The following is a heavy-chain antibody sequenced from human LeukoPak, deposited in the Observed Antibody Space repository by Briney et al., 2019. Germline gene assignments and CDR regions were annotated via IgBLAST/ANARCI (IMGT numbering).Heavy chain of an antibody. Sequence: GGSLRLSCVASGFTFSGYVMGWVRQAPGKGLEWVSGISGSGVSAYYGDSVKGRFTTTRDNSKNTLYLQMNSLRAEDTAVYHCAKRRSGSSGWFPFDYWGQGTLVTVSS. CDR2: ISGSGVSA. V-gene: IGHV3-23*01. CDR3: AKRRSGSSGWFPFDY. D-gene: IGHD6-19*01. CDR1: GFTFSGYV. J-gene: IGHJ4*02.